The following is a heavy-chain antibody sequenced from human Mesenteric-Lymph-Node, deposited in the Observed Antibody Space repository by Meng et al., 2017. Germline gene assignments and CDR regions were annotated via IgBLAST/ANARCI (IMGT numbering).Heavy chain of an antibody. CDR1: GASVSGYC. V-gene: IGHV4-59*02. J-gene: IGHJ4*02. CDR3: GGDSWGSIDY. Sequence: SETLSLTCSVSGASVSGYCWSWVRQPPGKGLEWIGYVCDSGGPNYNPSLKSRLTMSKDTSKNHFSLKLSSVTAADASSCYCGGDSWGSIDYWGQGILVTVSS. D-gene: IGHD3-16*01. CDR2: VCDSGGP.